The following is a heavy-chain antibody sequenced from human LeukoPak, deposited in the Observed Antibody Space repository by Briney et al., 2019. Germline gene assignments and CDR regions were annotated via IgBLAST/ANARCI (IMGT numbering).Heavy chain of an antibody. D-gene: IGHD3-3*01. CDR3: ARDERYYDFWSGDPFDY. V-gene: IGHV1-2*04. J-gene: IGHJ4*02. Sequence: AASVKVSCKASGYTFTGYYMHWVRQAPGQGLEWMGWINPNSGGTNYAQKFQGWVTMTRDTSISTAYMELSRLRSDDTAVYYCARDERYYDFWSGDPFDYWGQGTLVTVSS. CDR1: GYTFTGYY. CDR2: INPNSGGT.